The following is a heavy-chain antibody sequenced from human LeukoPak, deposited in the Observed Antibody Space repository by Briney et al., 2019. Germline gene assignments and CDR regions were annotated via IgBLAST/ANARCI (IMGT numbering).Heavy chain of an antibody. D-gene: IGHD3-3*01. CDR2: ISDSGGRT. V-gene: IGHV3-23*01. CDR3: ASRSKVTYAIFGVVIPSDDAFDI. Sequence: GRSLRLSCAASGFTFSNYAMSWVRQAPGKGREGVSAISDSGGRTYYADSVKGRFTISRYNFKNTLYLQMNSLRADDTAVYYCASRSKVTYAIFGVVIPSDDAFDIWGQGTMVTVSS. CDR1: GFTFSNYA. J-gene: IGHJ3*02.